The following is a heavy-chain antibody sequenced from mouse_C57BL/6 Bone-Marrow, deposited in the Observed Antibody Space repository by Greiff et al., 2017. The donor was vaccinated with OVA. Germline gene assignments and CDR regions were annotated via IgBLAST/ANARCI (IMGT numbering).Heavy chain of an antibody. J-gene: IGHJ2*01. CDR2: IRNKANGYTT. V-gene: IGHV7-3*01. CDR3: ARFWDYDDVYYFDY. Sequence: EVQLVESGGGLVQPGGSLSLSCAASGFTFTDYYMSWVRQPPGKALEWLGFIRNKANGYTTEYSASVKGRFTISRDNSQSILYLQMNALRAEDSATYYCARFWDYDDVYYFDYWGQGTTLTVSS. D-gene: IGHD2-4*01. CDR1: GFTFTDYY.